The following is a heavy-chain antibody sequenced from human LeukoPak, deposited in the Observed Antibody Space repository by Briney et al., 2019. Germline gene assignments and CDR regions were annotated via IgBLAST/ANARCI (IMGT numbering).Heavy chain of an antibody. D-gene: IGHD5-18*01. J-gene: IGHJ4*02. CDR3: ARQTAMGRLGDY. CDR2: IDPSDSET. Sequence: GASLKISCKASGYSFTSYWIGWVRQMPGQGLEWMGIIDPSDSETRYTPSFQGQVTISADKSLNTAYLQWNSLKASDSAMYYCARQTAMGRLGDYWRQGTLVTVSS. CDR1: GYSFTSYW. V-gene: IGHV5-51*01.